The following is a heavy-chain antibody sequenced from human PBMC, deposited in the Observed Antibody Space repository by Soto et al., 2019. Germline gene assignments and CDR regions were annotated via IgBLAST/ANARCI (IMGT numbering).Heavy chain of an antibody. V-gene: IGHV3-21*01. CDR3: ARYGTIFGVVMPYYFDY. Sequence: GGSLRLSCAASGFTFSSYSMNWVRQAPGKGLEWVSSISSSSSYIYYADSVKGRFTISRDNAKNSLYLQMNSLRAEDTAVYYCARYGTIFGVVMPYYFDYWGQGTLVTVSS. CDR1: GFTFSSYS. CDR2: ISSSSSYI. J-gene: IGHJ4*01. D-gene: IGHD3-3*01.